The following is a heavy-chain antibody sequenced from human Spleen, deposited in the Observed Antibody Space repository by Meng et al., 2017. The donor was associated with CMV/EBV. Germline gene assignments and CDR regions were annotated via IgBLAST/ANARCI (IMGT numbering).Heavy chain of an antibody. D-gene: IGHD6-19*01. CDR3: ARIVAVAGIFDY. Sequence: CAVSGGSISSSHWWIWIRQPPGKGLEWIGEIYHTGNTNYNPSLKSRVSMSVDNSKNQFSLTLNSVTAADTAVYFCARIVAVAGIFDYWGQGALVTVSS. CDR1: GGSISSSHW. CDR2: IYHTGNT. J-gene: IGHJ4*02. V-gene: IGHV4-4*01.